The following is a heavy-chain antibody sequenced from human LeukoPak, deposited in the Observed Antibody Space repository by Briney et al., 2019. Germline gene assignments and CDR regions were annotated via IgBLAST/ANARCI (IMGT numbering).Heavy chain of an antibody. CDR2: IYHSGST. CDR3: ARGQLAYCGGDCSDAFDI. CDR1: GGSVSSGSYS. V-gene: IGHV4-30-2*01. D-gene: IGHD2-21*02. Sequence: PSETLSLTCTVSGGSVSSGSYSWSWIRQPPGKGLEWIGYIYHSGSTYYNPSLKSRVTISVDRSKDQFSLKLSSVTAADTAVYYCARGQLAYCGGDCSDAFDIWGQGTMVTVSS. J-gene: IGHJ3*02.